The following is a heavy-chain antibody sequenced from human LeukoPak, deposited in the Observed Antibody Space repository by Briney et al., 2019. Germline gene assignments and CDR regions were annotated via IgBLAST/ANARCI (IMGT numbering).Heavy chain of an antibody. J-gene: IGHJ3*01. CDR3: ATSDGDYLQIRGNAFDL. CDR1: GQTLNEVS. D-gene: IGHD4-17*01. V-gene: IGHV1-24*01. CDR2: FDPEDFKT. Sequence: GASVKVSCKISGQTLNEVSMHWMRQAPGKGLEWMGGFDPEDFKTIYAHKFQGRVTMTEDTSTDTAYMELGSLRSEDTALYYCATSDGDYLQIRGNAFDLWGQGTMVTVSS.